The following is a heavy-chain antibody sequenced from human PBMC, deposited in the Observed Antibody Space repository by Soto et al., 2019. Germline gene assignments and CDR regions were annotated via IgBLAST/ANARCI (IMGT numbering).Heavy chain of an antibody. D-gene: IGHD7-27*01. J-gene: IGHJ3*02. V-gene: IGHV4-34*01. CDR2: INHSGST. CDR3: ARVSLGIGAFDI. Sequence: SETLSLTCAVYGGSFSGYYWSWIRQPPGKGLEWIGEINHSGSTNYNPSLKSRVTISVDTSKNQFTLKLNLVTAADTAVYYCARVSLGIGAFDIWGQGTMVTVSS. CDR1: GGSFSGYY.